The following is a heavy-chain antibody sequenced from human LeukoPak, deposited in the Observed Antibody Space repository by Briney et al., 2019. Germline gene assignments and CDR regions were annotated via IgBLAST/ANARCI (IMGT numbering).Heavy chain of an antibody. J-gene: IGHJ6*02. D-gene: IGHD2-2*01. CDR2: ISYDGSNK. CDR3: ARDPYCSSTSCPWAYYYYYYGMDV. CDR1: GFTFSSYA. Sequence: PGGSLRLSCAASGFTFSSYAMHWVRQAPGKGLEWVAVISYDGSNKYYADSVKGRFTISRDNAKNSLYLQMNSLRAEDTAVYYCARDPYCSSTSCPWAYYYYYYGMDVWGQGTTVTVSS. V-gene: IGHV3-30-3*01.